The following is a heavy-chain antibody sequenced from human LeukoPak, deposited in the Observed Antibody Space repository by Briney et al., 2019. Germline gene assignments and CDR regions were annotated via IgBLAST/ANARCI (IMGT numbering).Heavy chain of an antibody. J-gene: IGHJ5*02. CDR1: GGSISSGGYY. Sequence: PSETLSLTCTVSGGSISSGGYYWSWIRQHPAKGLEWIGYIYYSGSTYYNPSLKSRVTISVDTSKNQFSLKLSSVTAADTAVYYCARLTRSWRWLQPEDSWGQGTLVTVSS. V-gene: IGHV4-31*03. CDR3: ARLTRSWRWLQPEDS. CDR2: IYYSGST. D-gene: IGHD5-24*01.